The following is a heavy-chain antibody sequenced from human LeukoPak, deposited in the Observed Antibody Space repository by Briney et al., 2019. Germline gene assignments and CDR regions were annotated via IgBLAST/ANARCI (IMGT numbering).Heavy chain of an antibody. D-gene: IGHD6-19*01. Sequence: SETLSLTCTVSGGSISSYYWSWIRQPPGKGLEWIGYIYYSGSTNYNPSLKSRVTISVDTSKNLFSLKLSSVTAADTAVYYCARQGYSSGWFFDYWGQGTLVTVSS. V-gene: IGHV4-59*08. CDR2: IYYSGST. CDR1: GGSISSYY. J-gene: IGHJ4*02. CDR3: ARQGYSSGWFFDY.